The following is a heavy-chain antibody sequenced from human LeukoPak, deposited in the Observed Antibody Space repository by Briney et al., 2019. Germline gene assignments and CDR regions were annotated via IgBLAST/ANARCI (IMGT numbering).Heavy chain of an antibody. CDR3: ARDLGYCTTTGCSDIGGWFDP. J-gene: IGHJ5*02. Sequence: PGRSLRLSCATSGFTFNTYAIHWVRQAPGKGLEWVAVVSYDGTKNYYADSVKGRFTISRDHSKKTQYLQMNSLRAEDTAVYHCARDLGYCTTTGCSDIGGWFDPWGQGTLVTVSS. D-gene: IGHD2-8*01. V-gene: IGHV3-30-3*01. CDR2: VSYDGTKN. CDR1: GFTFNTYA.